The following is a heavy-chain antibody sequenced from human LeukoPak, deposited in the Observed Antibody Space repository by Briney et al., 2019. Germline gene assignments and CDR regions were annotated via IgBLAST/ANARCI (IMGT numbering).Heavy chain of an antibody. D-gene: IGHD4-17*01. V-gene: IGHV1-18*01. CDR3: ARRYGGYGIDWYFDL. CDR2: ISAYNGNT. Sequence: ASVKVSCKASGYTFTSYGISWVRQAPGQGLEWMGWISAYNGNTNYAQKLQGRVTMTTDTSTSTAYMELRSLRSDDTAVYYCARRYGGYGIDWYFDLWGRGTLVTVSS. CDR1: GYTFTSYG. J-gene: IGHJ2*01.